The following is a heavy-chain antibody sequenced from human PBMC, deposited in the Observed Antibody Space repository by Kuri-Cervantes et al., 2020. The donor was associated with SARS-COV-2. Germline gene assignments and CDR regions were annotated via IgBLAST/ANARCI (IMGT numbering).Heavy chain of an antibody. CDR1: GYTFTSYD. J-gene: IGHJ5*02. V-gene: IGHV1-18*01. CDR2: ITPYNGNT. Sequence: ASVKVSCKASGYTFTSYDINWVRQATGQGLEWMGWITPYNGNTNYAQKFHGRVTMTTDTSTSTAYMELRSLTSDDTAVYYWARDLGLLWFGLNWFDPWGQGTLVPRLL. D-gene: IGHD3-10*01. CDR3: ARDLGLLWFGLNWFDP.